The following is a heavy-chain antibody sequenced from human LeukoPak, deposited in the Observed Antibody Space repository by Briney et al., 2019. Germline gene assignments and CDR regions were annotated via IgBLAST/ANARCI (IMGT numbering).Heavy chain of an antibody. CDR2: ISSSSAYI. Sequence: GGSLRLSCAASGFTFSDYSVNWVRQAPGKGLEWVSSISSSSAYIYYADSVKGRFTVSRDNAKNSLSLQMDSLRVEDSAVYHCARGPRNSSSYQYFQHWGQGTLVTVSA. D-gene: IGHD6-13*01. CDR1: GFTFSDYS. V-gene: IGHV3-21*01. CDR3: ARGPRNSSSYQYFQH. J-gene: IGHJ1*01.